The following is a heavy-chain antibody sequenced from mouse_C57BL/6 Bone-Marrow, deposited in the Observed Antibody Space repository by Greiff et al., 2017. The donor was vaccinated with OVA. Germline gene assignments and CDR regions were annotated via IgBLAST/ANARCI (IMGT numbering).Heavy chain of an antibody. J-gene: IGHJ4*01. CDR1: GYTFTSYW. CDR3: ARDGEYYYYAMDY. D-gene: IGHD2-13*01. CDR2: IDPSDSYT. V-gene: IGHV1-59*01. Sequence: VQLQQPGAELVRPGTSVKLSCKASGYTFTSYWMHWVKQRPGQGLEWIGVIDPSDSYTNYNQKFKGKATLTVDTSSSTAYMQLSSLTSEDSAVYYCARDGEYYYYAMDYWGQGTSVTVSS.